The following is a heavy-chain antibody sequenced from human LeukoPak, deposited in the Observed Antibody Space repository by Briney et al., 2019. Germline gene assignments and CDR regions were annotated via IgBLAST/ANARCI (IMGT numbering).Heavy chain of an antibody. Sequence: TETLSPTGAVYGGSFSGYYWSWIRQPPGKGLEGSGEIYHSGSTNYTPSLKSRLTISVDTSKPPFSLTLSSVTAPDTAVYYCARVFVVVPAAYNWFDPWGQGTLVTVSS. D-gene: IGHD2-2*01. CDR1: GGSFSGYY. CDR2: IYHSGST. V-gene: IGHV4-34*01. J-gene: IGHJ5*02. CDR3: ARVFVVVPAAYNWFDP.